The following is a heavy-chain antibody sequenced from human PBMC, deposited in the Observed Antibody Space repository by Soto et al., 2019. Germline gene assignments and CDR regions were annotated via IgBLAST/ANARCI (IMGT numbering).Heavy chain of an antibody. CDR2: ISAYNGNT. Sequence: QVQLVQSGAEVKKPGASVKVSCKASGYTFTSYGISWVRKAPGQGLEWMGWISAYNGNTNYAPKLQGRVTMTTHTSTSPAYMELRSLRSDDTAVYYCAGGAELLWFGELFPGWFDPWGQGILVTDSS. V-gene: IGHV1-18*01. D-gene: IGHD3-10*01. J-gene: IGHJ5*02. CDR3: AGGAELLWFGELFPGWFDP. CDR1: GYTFTSYG.